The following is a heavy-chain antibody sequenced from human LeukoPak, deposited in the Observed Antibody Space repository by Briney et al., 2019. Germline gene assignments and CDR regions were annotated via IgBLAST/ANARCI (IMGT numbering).Heavy chain of an antibody. J-gene: IGHJ6*03. D-gene: IGHD4-11*01. CDR1: GGSISRYY. CDR3: ARDGNGDYSNFPYYYYYMDV. CDR2: VSYSGST. Sequence: SETLSLTCTVSGGSISRYYWSWVRQPPGKGLEWIGYVSYSGSTDYNPSLKSRVTISVDRSKNQFSLKLSSVTAADTAVYYCARDGNGDYSNFPYYYYYMDVWGKGTTVTVSS. V-gene: IGHV4-59*12.